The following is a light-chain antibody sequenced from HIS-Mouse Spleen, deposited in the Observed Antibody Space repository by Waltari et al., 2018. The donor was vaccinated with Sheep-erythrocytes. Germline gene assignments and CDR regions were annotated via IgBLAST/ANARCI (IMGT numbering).Light chain of an antibody. V-gene: IGLV3-1*01. J-gene: IGLJ2*01. CDR3: QAWDSSHVV. Sequence: SYELTQPPPVSVSPGQTASITCSGDNLGDKYACWYQQKPGQSPVLVIYQDSKRPSGIPWRFSGSNSGNTATLAISGTQAMDEADYYCQAWDSSHVVFGGGTKLTVL. CDR2: QDS. CDR1: NLGDKY.